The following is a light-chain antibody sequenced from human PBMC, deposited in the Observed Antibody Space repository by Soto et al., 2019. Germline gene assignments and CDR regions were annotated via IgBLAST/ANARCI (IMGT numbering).Light chain of an antibody. CDR3: SSYAGSNNLV. V-gene: IGLV2-8*01. J-gene: IGLJ2*01. Sequence: QSVLTQPPSASGSPGQSVTISCTGTSSDVGGYNYVSWYQQHPGQAPKLMIYDVSQRPSGVPDRFSGSKSGNTASLTVSGLQAEDEADYYCSSYAGSNNLVFGGGTQLTVL. CDR1: SSDVGGYNY. CDR2: DVS.